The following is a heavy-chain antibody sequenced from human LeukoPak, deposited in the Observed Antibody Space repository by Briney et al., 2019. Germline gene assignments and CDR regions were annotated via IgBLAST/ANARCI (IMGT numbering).Heavy chain of an antibody. V-gene: IGHV4-59*01. Sequence: SETLSLTCTVSGGSISSYYWSWIRQPPGKGLEWIGYIYYSGSTNYNPSLKSRVTISVDTSKNQFSLKLSSVTAADTAVYYCARDNWNYGSSMDVWGQGATVTVSS. D-gene: IGHD1-7*01. J-gene: IGHJ6*02. CDR1: GGSISSYY. CDR2: IYYSGST. CDR3: ARDNWNYGSSMDV.